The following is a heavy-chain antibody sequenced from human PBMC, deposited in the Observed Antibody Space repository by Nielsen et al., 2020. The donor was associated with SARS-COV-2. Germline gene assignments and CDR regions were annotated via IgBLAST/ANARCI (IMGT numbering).Heavy chain of an antibody. V-gene: IGHV3-30*18. CDR1: GFRFDDHP. CDR3: AKATRITMVRGVIIPNFDY. D-gene: IGHD3-10*01. Sequence: GESLKISCVASGFRFDDHPMHWVRQAPGKGLEWLAMMSFDSSNEYYADSVKGRFTISRDNSKNTLYLQMNSLRAEDTAVYYCAKATRITMVRGVIIPNFDYWGQGTLVTVSS. CDR2: MSFDSSNE. J-gene: IGHJ4*02.